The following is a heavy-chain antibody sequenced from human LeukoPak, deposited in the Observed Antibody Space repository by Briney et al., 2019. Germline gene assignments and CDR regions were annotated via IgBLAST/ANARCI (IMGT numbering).Heavy chain of an antibody. CDR2: ISSSSSYT. CDR1: GFTFSDYY. V-gene: IGHV3-11*06. D-gene: IGHD3-3*01. J-gene: IGHJ6*02. Sequence: GGSLRLSCAASGFTFSDYYMSWIRQAPGKGLEWVSYISSSSSYTNYADSVKGRFTISRDNAKNSLYLQMNSLRAEDTAVYYCARATSGDYDFWSGYSVAYYHYGMDVWGQGTTVTVSS. CDR3: ARATSGDYDFWSGYSVAYYHYGMDV.